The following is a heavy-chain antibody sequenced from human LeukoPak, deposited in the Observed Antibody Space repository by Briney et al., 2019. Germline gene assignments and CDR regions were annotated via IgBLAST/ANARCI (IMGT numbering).Heavy chain of an antibody. J-gene: IGHJ4*02. CDR1: GFTFSSYG. V-gene: IGHV3-30*02. CDR3: AKDLTAAAGTDY. CDR2: IRYDGSNK. D-gene: IGHD6-13*01. Sequence: PGGSLRLSCAASGFTFSSYGMHWVRQAPGKGLEWVAFIRYDGSNKYYADSVKGRFTISRDNSKNTLYLQMNSLRAEDTAVYYCAKDLTAAAGTDYWGQGTLVTVSS.